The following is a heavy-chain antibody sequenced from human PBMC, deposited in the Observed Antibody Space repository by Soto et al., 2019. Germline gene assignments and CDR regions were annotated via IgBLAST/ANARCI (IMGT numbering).Heavy chain of an antibody. CDR1: GGSIGKHD. Sequence: SETLSLTGTLSGGSIGKHDGGWIRQPPGKGREGVGHMSNNGDANYVHYLRSRVTMSVDTSNNPFSPQLPSVTAADTAIYYCARHLGSDRSANYIAAFDIWGQGTMVTVSS. CDR2: MSNNGDA. V-gene: IGHV4-59*08. J-gene: IGHJ3*02. CDR3: ARHLGSDRSANYIAAFDI. D-gene: IGHD3-22*01.